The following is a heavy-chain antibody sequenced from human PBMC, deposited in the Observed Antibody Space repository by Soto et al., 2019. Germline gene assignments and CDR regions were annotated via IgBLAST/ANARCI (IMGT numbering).Heavy chain of an antibody. CDR3: ARDKGGVITPPEGGHGMDV. J-gene: IGHJ6*02. Sequence: SETLSLTCTVSGASVSNTYYYWSWIRQPPGKGLEWIGYIYYSGSTNYNPSLKSRVTISADRSKNQFSLQLGSVTVADTAVYYCARDKGGVITPPEGGHGMDVWGQGTTVTVSS. CDR1: GASVSNTYYY. D-gene: IGHD1-20*01. CDR2: IYYSGST. V-gene: IGHV4-61*01.